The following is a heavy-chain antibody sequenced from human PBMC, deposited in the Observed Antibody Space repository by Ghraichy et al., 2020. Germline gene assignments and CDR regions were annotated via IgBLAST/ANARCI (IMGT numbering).Heavy chain of an antibody. CDR1: GYTLTELS. CDR3: ATGKGIAVAGVFDY. Sequence: ASVKVSCKVSGYTLTELSMHWVRQAPGKGLEWMGGFDPEDGETIYAQKFQGRVTMTEDTSTDTAYMELSSLRSEDTAVYYCATGKGIAVAGVFDYWGQGTLVTVSS. D-gene: IGHD6-19*01. J-gene: IGHJ4*02. V-gene: IGHV1-24*01. CDR2: FDPEDGET.